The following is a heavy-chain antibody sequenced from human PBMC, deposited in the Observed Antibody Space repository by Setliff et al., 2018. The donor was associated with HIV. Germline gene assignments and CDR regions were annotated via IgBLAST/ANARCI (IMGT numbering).Heavy chain of an antibody. CDR2: IYTTGTT. CDR1: GVSISSSLYY. V-gene: IGHV4-61*09. J-gene: IGHJ3*02. D-gene: IGHD3-10*01. CDR3: ATLPWGFGGSRDFEI. Sequence: SETLSLTCNVSGVSISSSLYYWSWIRQPAGMGLQWVGHIYTTGTTDYSPSVKSRASISVGTSKNQFSLNLNSVTAADTAVYYCATLPWGFGGSRDFEIWGQGTTVTVSS.